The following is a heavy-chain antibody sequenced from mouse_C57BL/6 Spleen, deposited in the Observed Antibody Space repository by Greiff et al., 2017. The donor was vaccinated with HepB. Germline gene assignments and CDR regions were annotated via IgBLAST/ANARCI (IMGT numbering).Heavy chain of an antibody. D-gene: IGHD1-1*01. V-gene: IGHV1-76*01. J-gene: IGHJ1*03. CDR1: GYTFTDYY. Sequence: QVQLQQSGAELVRPGASVKLSCKASGYTFTDYYINWVKQRPGQGLEWIARIYPGSGNTYYNEKFKGKATLTAEKSSSTAYMQLSSLTSEDSAVYFCARYYGSIYWYFDVWGTGTTVTVSS. CDR2: IYPGSGNT. CDR3: ARYYGSIYWYFDV.